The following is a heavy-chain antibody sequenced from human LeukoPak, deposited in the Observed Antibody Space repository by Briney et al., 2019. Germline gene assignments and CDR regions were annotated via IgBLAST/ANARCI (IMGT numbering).Heavy chain of an antibody. D-gene: IGHD2-2*01. CDR3: VRGSRIVPAARVDY. CDR2: INPNSGGT. CDR1: GYTFTGYY. V-gene: IGHV1-2*02. J-gene: IGHJ4*02. Sequence: ASVKVSCKASGYTFTGYYMHWVRQAPGQGLEWMGWINPNSGGTNYAQKFQGRVTMTRDTSISTAYMELSRLRSDDTAVYYCVRGSRIVPAARVDYWGQGTLVTVSS.